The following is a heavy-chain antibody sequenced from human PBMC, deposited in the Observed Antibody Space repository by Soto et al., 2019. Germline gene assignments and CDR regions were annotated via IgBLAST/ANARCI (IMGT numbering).Heavy chain of an antibody. CDR2: ITDGTSNK. CDR3: ATVLSAAFDI. J-gene: IGHJ3*02. Sequence: GGSLRLSCVASGFSFSSYAMHWVRQAPGKGLEWVSIITDGTSNKYYADSVKGRFTISRDNSENTVYLHMNSLRAEDTALYYCATVLSAAFDIWGQGTMVTVSS. V-gene: IGHV3-30-3*01. CDR1: GFSFSSYA.